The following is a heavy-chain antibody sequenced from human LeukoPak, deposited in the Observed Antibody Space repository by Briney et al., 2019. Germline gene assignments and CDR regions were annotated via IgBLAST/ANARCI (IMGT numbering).Heavy chain of an antibody. CDR3: ARAYLTTVTRPGY. Sequence: SETLSLTCALYGGSLSGFYWSWIRHPPRRGMEWIGEINQSGSTNYNPSLKSRVTISVDTSKNQFSLKLSSVTAADTAVYYCARAYLTTVTRPGYWGQGTLVTVSS. J-gene: IGHJ4*02. V-gene: IGHV4-34*01. D-gene: IGHD4-11*01. CDR1: GGSLSGFY. CDR2: INQSGST.